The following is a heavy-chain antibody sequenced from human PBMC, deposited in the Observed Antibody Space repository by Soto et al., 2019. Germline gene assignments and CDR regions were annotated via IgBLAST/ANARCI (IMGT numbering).Heavy chain of an antibody. CDR3: TKGVVGATPYGMDV. D-gene: IGHD1-26*01. V-gene: IGHV3-74*01. J-gene: IGHJ6*02. Sequence: GGSLRLSCAASGFTFSSYYMHWVRQAPGKGLVWVSRISSDGSSTSYADTVKGRFTNSRDNAKNTLYLQMNSLRAEDTVVYYCTKGVVGATPYGMDVWGQGTTVTVSS. CDR1: GFTFSSYY. CDR2: ISSDGSST.